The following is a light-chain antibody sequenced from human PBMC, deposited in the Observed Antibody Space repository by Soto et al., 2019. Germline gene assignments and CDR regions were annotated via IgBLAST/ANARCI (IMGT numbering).Light chain of an antibody. CDR1: SSDVGGYDS. J-gene: IGLJ1*01. Sequence: QSVLTQPPSASGSPGQSVTISCSGTSSDVGGYDSVSWYQHHPGKVPKLIIFDVDKWPSGVPDRFSGFKSGNTASLTVSGLRAEDEADYYCSSYAGSITFVFGTGTKVTVL. CDR2: DVD. CDR3: SSYAGSITFV. V-gene: IGLV2-8*01.